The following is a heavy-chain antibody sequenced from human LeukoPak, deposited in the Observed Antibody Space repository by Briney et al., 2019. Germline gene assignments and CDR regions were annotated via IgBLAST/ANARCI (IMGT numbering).Heavy chain of an antibody. D-gene: IGHD6-13*01. CDR1: GGTFSSYA. CDR3: ARGQGSSWYTY. Sequence: GASVKVSCKASGGTFSSYAISWVRQAPGQGLEWMGWMNPNSGNTGYAQKFQGRVTMTRNTSISTAYMELSSLRSGDTAVYYCARGQGSSWYTYWGQGTLVTVSS. J-gene: IGHJ4*02. V-gene: IGHV1-8*02. CDR2: MNPNSGNT.